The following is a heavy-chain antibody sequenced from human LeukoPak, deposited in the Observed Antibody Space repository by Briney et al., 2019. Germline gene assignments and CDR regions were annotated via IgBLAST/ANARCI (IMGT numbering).Heavy chain of an antibody. CDR2: IRSKAYGGTT. V-gene: IGHV3-49*04. CDR3: TRDHPTVTSDY. CDR1: GFTFGDYA. Sequence: GGSLRLSCTASGFTFGDYAMSWVRQAPGKGLEWVGFIRSKAYGGTTEYAASVKGRFTISRDDSKSIAYLQMNSLKTEGTAVYYCTRDHPTVTSDYWGQGTLVTVSS. D-gene: IGHD4-17*01. J-gene: IGHJ4*02.